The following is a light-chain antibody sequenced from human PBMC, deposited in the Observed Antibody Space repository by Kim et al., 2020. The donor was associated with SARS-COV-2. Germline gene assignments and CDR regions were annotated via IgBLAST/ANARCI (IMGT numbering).Light chain of an antibody. Sequence: EILMTQSPATLSVSPGERATVSCRASQSVSSNLAWYQQKPGQAPRLLMYGASTRATGIPARFSGSGSGTEFTLTINSLQSEDFAIYYCQQYNNWPYTFGQGTKLE. J-gene: IGKJ2*01. CDR2: GAS. V-gene: IGKV3-15*01. CDR3: QQYNNWPYT. CDR1: QSVSSN.